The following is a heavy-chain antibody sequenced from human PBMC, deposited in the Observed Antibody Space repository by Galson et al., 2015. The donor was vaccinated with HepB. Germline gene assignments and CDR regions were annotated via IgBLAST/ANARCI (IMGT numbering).Heavy chain of an antibody. CDR1: GYTFTSYG. CDR2: ISAYNGNT. J-gene: IGHJ6*03. D-gene: IGHD3-3*01. V-gene: IGHV1-18*01. Sequence: SVKVSCKASGYTFTSYGISWVRQAPGQGLEWMGWISAYNGNTNYAQKLQGRVTMTTDTSTSTAYMELRSLRSDDTAVYYCARYYYDFWSGYYYYYMDVWGKGTTVTVSS. CDR3: ARYYYDFWSGYYYYYMDV.